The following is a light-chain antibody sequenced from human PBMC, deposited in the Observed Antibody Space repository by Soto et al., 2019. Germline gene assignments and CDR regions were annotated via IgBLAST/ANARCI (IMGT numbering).Light chain of an antibody. V-gene: IGKV3-15*01. J-gene: IGKJ2*01. CDR3: QQYNNWPPYT. Sequence: EIVMTQSPATLSVSPGERATLSCSASQSVSSNLDWYQQKPGQAPRLLIYGESTRATGSPARFSSSWSGTEYTLNISSLQSEDFAVYYCQQYNNWPPYTFGQGTKLEIK. CDR2: GES. CDR1: QSVSSN.